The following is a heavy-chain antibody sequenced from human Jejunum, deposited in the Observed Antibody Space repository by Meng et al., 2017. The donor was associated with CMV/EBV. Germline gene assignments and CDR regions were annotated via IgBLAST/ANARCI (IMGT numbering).Heavy chain of an antibody. CDR1: LSNYA. V-gene: IGHV3-30*04. D-gene: IGHD6-13*01. Sequence: LSNYAIHWVRQAPGKGLECVAVISYDGSDKYYAESVKGRFTISRDNSKNTLYLQMNSLRADDTALYFCAKDEGSHSRWPQNYFDFWGQGTLVTVSS. CDR3: AKDEGSHSRWPQNYFDF. CDR2: ISYDGSDK. J-gene: IGHJ4*02.